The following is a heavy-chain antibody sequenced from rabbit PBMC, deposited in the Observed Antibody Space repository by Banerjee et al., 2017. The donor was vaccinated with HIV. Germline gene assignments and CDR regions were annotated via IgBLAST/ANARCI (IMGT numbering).Heavy chain of an antibody. CDR2: IDPVFGST. CDR1: GFSFSSSYW. J-gene: IGHJ4*01. D-gene: IGHD8-1*01. CDR3: VRAGSSYYDDTFNL. Sequence: EESGGDLVKPEGSLTLTCTASGFSFSSSYWICWVRQAPGKGLEWIGYIDPVFGSTYYASWVNGRFTISSHNAQNTLYLQLNSLTAADTATYFCVRAGSSYYDDTFNLWGPGTLVTVS. V-gene: IGHV1S45*01.